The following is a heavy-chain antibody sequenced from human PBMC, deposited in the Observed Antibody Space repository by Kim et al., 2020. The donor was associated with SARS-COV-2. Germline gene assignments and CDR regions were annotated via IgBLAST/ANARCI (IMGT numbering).Heavy chain of an antibody. Sequence: GGSLRLSCAASGFTFSSYAMSWVRQAPGKGLEWVSAISGSGGSTYYADSVKGRFTISRYNSKNTLYLQMNSLRAEDTAVYYCAKHPVGYDSSVHDAFDICGQGTMVTVSS. CDR1: GFTFSSYA. CDR2: ISGSGGST. CDR3: AKHPVGYDSSVHDAFDI. D-gene: IGHD3-22*01. V-gene: IGHV3-23*01. J-gene: IGHJ3*02.